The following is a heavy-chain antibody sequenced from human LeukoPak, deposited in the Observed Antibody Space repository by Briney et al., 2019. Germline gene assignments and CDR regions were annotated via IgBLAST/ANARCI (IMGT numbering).Heavy chain of an antibody. V-gene: IGHV3-48*01. Sequence: GGSLRLSCAASGFTFSSYSMNWVRQAPGKGLEWVSYISSSSSTIYYADSVKGRFTISRDNAKNSLYLQMNSLRAEDTAVYYCARVRVRGIALYYMDVWGKGTTVTVSS. J-gene: IGHJ6*03. CDR3: ARVRVRGIALYYMDV. D-gene: IGHD3-10*01. CDR1: GFTFSSYS. CDR2: ISSSSSTI.